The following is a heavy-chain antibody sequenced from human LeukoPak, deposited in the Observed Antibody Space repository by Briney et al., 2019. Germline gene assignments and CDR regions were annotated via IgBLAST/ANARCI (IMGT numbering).Heavy chain of an antibody. CDR1: GGSISSSSYY. CDR3: ARRYRSSWNNWFDP. CDR2: IYYSGST. Sequence: PSETLSLTCTVSGGSISSSSYYWGWIRHPPGKGLEWIGSIYYSGSTNDNPSLKSRVTKSVDTSKNQFFLKVRSGTAPDTAGYFCARRYRSSWNNWFDPWGQGTLVTVSS. J-gene: IGHJ5*02. D-gene: IGHD6-13*01. V-gene: IGHV4-39*01.